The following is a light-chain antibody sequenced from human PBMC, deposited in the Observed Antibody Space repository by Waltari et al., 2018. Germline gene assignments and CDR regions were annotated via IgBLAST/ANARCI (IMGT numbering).Light chain of an antibody. J-gene: IGLJ7*01. Sequence: QSVLTQPPSVSAAPGQRVTISCSGGSSNIGNNSVSWYRQIPGTAPKLPIYENTEPPSRIPGRFSGSKAGTATTLEITGLQAGGGGDYYCGTWDNSLGGAVVRGGTHLAVL. V-gene: IGLV1-51*02. CDR1: SSNIGNNS. CDR2: ENT. CDR3: GTWDNSLGGAV.